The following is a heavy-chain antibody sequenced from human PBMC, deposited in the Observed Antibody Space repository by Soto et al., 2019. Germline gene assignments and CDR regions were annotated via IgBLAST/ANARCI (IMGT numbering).Heavy chain of an antibody. CDR1: GGSISSGGYY. V-gene: IGHV4-31*03. Sequence: TSETLSLTCTVSGGSISSGGYYWSWIRQHPGKGLEWIGYIYYSGSTYYNPSLKSRVTISVDTSKNQFSLKLSSVTAADTAVYYCARGFYYDSSGYYSGGLNYWGQGTLVTVSS. CDR2: IYYSGST. D-gene: IGHD3-22*01. J-gene: IGHJ4*02. CDR3: ARGFYYDSSGYYSGGLNY.